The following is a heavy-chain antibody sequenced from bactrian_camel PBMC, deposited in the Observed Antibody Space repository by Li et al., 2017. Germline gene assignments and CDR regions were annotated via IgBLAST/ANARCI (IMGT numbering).Heavy chain of an antibody. V-gene: IGHV3S42*01. CDR2: IDDNGGWT. Sequence: QLVESGGGLVEPGGSLRLSCAASGSTFSQYTMRWVRQAPGKGLEYVSDIDDNGGWTAYTASVKGRFTISRDNAKNMLYLQMNSLKTADTAVYYCASWDIGVHAVVLTTQANPIEYNYWGQGTQVTVS. J-gene: IGHJ4*01. D-gene: IGHD2*01. CDR3: ASWDIGVHAVVLTTQANPIEYNY. CDR1: GSTFSQYT.